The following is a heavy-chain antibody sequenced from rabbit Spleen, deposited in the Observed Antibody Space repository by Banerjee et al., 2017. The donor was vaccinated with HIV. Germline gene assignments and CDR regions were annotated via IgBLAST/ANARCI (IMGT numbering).Heavy chain of an antibody. CDR2: IYAARGTT. V-gene: IGHV1S7*01. Sequence: QLTETGGGLVQPGGSLTLSCKASGIDFTKYYITWVRQAPGKGLEWIGIIYAARGTTDYASWVNGRFTISSDNAQSTVDLKMTSLTVADTATYFCARAIVPWLGLTRLDLWGPGTLVTVS. CDR3: ARAIVPWLGLTRLDL. J-gene: IGHJ3*01. CDR1: GIDFTKYY. D-gene: IGHD4-1*01.